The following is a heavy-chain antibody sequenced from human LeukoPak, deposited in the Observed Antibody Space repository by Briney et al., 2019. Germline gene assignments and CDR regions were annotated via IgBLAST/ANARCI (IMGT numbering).Heavy chain of an antibody. CDR3: AKGYCSSTSCPLDYYYMDV. CDR1: GFTFSSYA. D-gene: IGHD2-2*01. CDR2: ISGSGGST. J-gene: IGHJ6*03. V-gene: IGHV3-23*01. Sequence: GGSLRLSCAASGFTFSSYAMSWVRQAPGKGLEWVSAISGSGGSTYYADSVKGRFTISRDNSKNTLYLQMNSLRAEDTAVYYCAKGYCSSTSCPLDYYYMDVWGKGTTVTVSS.